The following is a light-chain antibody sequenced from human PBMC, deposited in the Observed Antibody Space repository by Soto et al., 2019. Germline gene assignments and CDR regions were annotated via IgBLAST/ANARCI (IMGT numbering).Light chain of an antibody. CDR3: QQYNNWPQA. Sequence: EIAMTQSPATLSVSPGERATLSCRASQSVSSNLAWYQQKPGQAPRLLIYGASTRATGIPARFSGSGSGTEFTLTISSLQSEDFVVYYCQQYNNWPQAFGQGTKVEIK. V-gene: IGKV3-15*01. J-gene: IGKJ1*01. CDR2: GAS. CDR1: QSVSSN.